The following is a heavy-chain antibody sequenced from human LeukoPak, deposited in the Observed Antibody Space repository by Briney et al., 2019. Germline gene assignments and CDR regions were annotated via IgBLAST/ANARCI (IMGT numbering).Heavy chain of an antibody. Sequence: ASVKVSCKASGYRFISNYIQWVRQAPGLGPEWMGWMHPGNGNTRYAEQFQGRVNMTRDTSINTAYMDLGSLRSDDTAVYYCARDGSYCVGGDCYSFDFWGQGRLNTVSS. J-gene: IGHJ4*02. CDR2: MHPGNGNT. V-gene: IGHV1-2*02. D-gene: IGHD2-21*02. CDR3: ARDGSYCVGGDCYSFDF. CDR1: GYRFISNY.